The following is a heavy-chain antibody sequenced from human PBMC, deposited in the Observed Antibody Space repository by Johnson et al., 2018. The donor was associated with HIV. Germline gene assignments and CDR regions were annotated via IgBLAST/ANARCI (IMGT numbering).Heavy chain of an antibody. Sequence: VQLVESGGGLIQPGGSLRLSCAASGFTVSSNYMSWVRQAPGKGLEWVSVIYSGGSTYYADSVKGRFTISRDNSKNTLYLQMNSLRDEDTAVYYCAKDVGNYWPDSFDIWGQGTMVTVSS. V-gene: IGHV3-66*03. J-gene: IGHJ3*02. CDR1: GFTVSSNY. CDR3: AKDVGNYWPDSFDI. CDR2: IYSGGST. D-gene: IGHD3-22*01.